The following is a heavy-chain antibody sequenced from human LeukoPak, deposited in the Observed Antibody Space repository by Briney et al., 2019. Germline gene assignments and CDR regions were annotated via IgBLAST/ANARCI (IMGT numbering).Heavy chain of an antibody. CDR1: GGSFSGYY. CDR2: INHSGST. CDR3: ARMSRSGWYRNYFDY. Sequence: PSETLSLTCAVYGGSFSGYYWSWLRQPPGKGLEWLGEINHSGSTNYNPSLKSRVTISVDTSKNQFSLKLSSVTAADTAVYYCARMSRSGWYRNYFDYWGQGTLVTVSS. D-gene: IGHD6-19*01. V-gene: IGHV4-34*01. J-gene: IGHJ4*02.